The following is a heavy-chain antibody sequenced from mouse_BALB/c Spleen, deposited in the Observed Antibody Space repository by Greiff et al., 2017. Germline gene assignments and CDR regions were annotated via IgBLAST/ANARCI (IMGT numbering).Heavy chain of an antibody. Sequence: VQLQQSGTVLARPGASVKMSCKASGYTFTSYWMHWVKQRPGQGLEWIGAIYPGNSDTSYNQKFKGKAKLTAVISTSTAYMELSSLTNEDSAVYYCTRLVITTAGPDYWGQGTTLTVSS. J-gene: IGHJ2*01. V-gene: IGHV1-5*01. CDR2: IYPGNSDT. CDR3: TRLVITTAGPDY. CDR1: GYTFTSYW. D-gene: IGHD1-2*01.